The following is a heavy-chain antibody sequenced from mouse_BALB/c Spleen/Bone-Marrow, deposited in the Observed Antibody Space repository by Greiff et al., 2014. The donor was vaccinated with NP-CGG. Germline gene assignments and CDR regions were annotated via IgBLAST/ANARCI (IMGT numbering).Heavy chain of an antibody. CDR2: ITSVGVYT. Sequence: EVKLEESGGGLVKPGGSLKLSCAASGFTFGSYTMSWVRQTPEKRLEWVATITSVGVYTYYPDSVKGRFTISRDNAKNTLYLQMSSLKSEDTAMYYCTRDLYDGYSYYAMDHWGQGTSVTVSS. CDR1: GFTFGSYT. D-gene: IGHD2-3*01. CDR3: TRDLYDGYSYYAMDH. V-gene: IGHV5-6-4*01. J-gene: IGHJ4*01.